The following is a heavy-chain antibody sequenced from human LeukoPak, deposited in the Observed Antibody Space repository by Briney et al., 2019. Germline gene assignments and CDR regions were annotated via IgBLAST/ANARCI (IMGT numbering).Heavy chain of an antibody. J-gene: IGHJ3*02. CDR1: GFTFSSYS. CDR3: ANYGPKPSSVDI. V-gene: IGHV3-48*02. D-gene: IGHD4-17*01. CDR2: ISSSSTI. Sequence: PGGSLRLSCAASGFTFSSYSMNWVRQAPGKGLEWVSYISSSSTIYYADSVKGRFTISRDNAKNSLYLQMNSLRDEDTAVYYCANYGPKPSSVDIWGQGTMVTVSS.